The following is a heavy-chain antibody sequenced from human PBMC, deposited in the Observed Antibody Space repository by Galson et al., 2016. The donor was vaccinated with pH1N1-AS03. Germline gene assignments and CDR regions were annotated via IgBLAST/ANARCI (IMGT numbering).Heavy chain of an antibody. Sequence: SLRLSCAASGFIFSNIGMNWVRQVPGKGPEWVSSIDSSGSHIYYAHSLKGRFTVSRDNAKNSLFLQMNSLIADEDTAVYYCVTDGTFGNTVEHWGQGTLVTVSS. CDR1: GFIFSNIG. CDR2: IDSSGSHI. D-gene: IGHD2/OR15-2a*01. J-gene: IGHJ4*02. CDR3: VTDGTFGNTVEH. V-gene: IGHV3-21*06.